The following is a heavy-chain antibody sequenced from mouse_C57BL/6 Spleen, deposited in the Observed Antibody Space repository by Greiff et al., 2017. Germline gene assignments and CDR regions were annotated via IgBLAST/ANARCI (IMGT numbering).Heavy chain of an antibody. J-gene: IGHJ4*01. CDR1: GYTFTDYE. CDR3: TRLTTVVPPMDY. CDR2: IDPETGGT. Sequence: VKLMESGAELVRPGASVTLSCKASGYTFTDYEMHWVKQTPVHGLEWIGAIDPETGGTAYNQKFKGKAILTADKSSSTAYMELRSLTSEDSAVYYCTRLTTVVPPMDYWGQGTSVTVSS. D-gene: IGHD1-1*01. V-gene: IGHV1-15*01.